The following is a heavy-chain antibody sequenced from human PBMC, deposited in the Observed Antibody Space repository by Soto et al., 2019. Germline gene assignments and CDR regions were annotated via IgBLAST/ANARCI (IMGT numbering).Heavy chain of an antibody. J-gene: IGHJ4*02. CDR3: SGGVGDAF. CDR2: TNQDGSEK. D-gene: IGHD1-26*01. Sequence: EVHLVESGGGLVQTGGSLRLSCAISESTISRDWMNWVRQAPGKGLEWVAHTNQDGSEKYYADSVKGRFTIFRDNAKKSLYLQMNSLRARDTAMYYCSGGVGDAFWGQGTLVTVSS. V-gene: IGHV3-7*01. CDR1: ESTISRDW.